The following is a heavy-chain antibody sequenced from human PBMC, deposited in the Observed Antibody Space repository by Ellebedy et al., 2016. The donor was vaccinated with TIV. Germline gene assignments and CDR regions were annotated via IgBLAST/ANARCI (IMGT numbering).Heavy chain of an antibody. CDR3: AAVRIQIWFPNWFDL. J-gene: IGHJ5*02. CDR2: FDPEHGRA. Sequence: ASVKVSCKVSGHTLMELSMHWVRQAPGKGLEWVGGFDPEHGRAIYAQKFQDRVTMTEDTSTDTVYMELSSLRSEDTAVYYCAAVRIQIWFPNWFDLWGQGTLVTVSS. V-gene: IGHV1-24*01. D-gene: IGHD5-18*01. CDR1: GHTLMELS.